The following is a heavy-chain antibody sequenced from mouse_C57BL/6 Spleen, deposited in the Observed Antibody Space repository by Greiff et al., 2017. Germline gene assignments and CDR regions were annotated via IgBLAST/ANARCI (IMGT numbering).Heavy chain of an antibody. CDR3: ARWAVLGLDFDY. V-gene: IGHV1-42*01. CDR2: INPSTGGT. D-gene: IGHD4-1*01. J-gene: IGHJ2*01. CDR1: GYSFTGYY. Sequence: EVQLQQSGPELVKPGASVKISCKASGYSFTGYYMNWVKQSPEKSLEWIGEINPSTGGTTYNQKFKAKATLTVDKSSSTAYMQLKSLTSEDSAVYYCARWAVLGLDFDYWGQGTTLTVSS.